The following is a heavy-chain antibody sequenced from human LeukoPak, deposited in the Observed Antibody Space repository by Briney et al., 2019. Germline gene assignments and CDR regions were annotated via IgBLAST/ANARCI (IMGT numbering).Heavy chain of an antibody. CDR1: GGSTSSYY. D-gene: IGHD5-24*01. CDR3: ARDSSNWRQYDC. J-gene: IGHJ4*02. V-gene: IGHV4-4*07. Sequence: PSETLSLTCTVSGGSTSSYYWSWIRQPAGKGLEWIGRIYTSGSTNYNPSLKSRVTMSVDTSRNQFSLNLSSVTAADTAMYYCARDSSNWRQYDCWGQGTLVTVSS. CDR2: IYTSGST.